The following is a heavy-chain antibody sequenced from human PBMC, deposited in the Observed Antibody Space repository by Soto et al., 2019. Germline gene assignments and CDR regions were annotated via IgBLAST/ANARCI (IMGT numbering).Heavy chain of an antibody. Sequence: QVQLVQSGAEVKKPGASVKVSCKASGYTFTDYYIHWVRQAPGQGLEWMGWINPNSGGSNYPQKFQGRITMTRDTSISTAYMELSRLRSDDTAVYYCARVYGKTKAARPVWFDPWGQGTLVTVSS. D-gene: IGHD6-6*01. V-gene: IGHV1-2*02. J-gene: IGHJ5*02. CDR1: GYTFTDYY. CDR2: INPNSGGS. CDR3: ARVYGKTKAARPVWFDP.